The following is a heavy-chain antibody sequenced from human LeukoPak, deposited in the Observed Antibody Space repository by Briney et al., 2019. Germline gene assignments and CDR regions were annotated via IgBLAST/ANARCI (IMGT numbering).Heavy chain of an antibody. V-gene: IGHV4-39*07. Sequence: SETLSLTCTVSGGSISSSSYYWGWIRQPPGKGLEWIGEINHSGSTNYNPSLKSRVTISVDTSKNQFSLKLSSVTAADTAVYYCARGEGIAVYYFDYWGQGTLVTVSS. D-gene: IGHD6-19*01. CDR1: GGSISSSSYY. J-gene: IGHJ4*02. CDR2: INHSGST. CDR3: ARGEGIAVYYFDY.